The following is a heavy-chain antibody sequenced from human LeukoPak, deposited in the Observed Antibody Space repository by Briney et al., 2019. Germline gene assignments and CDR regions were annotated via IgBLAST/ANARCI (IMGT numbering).Heavy chain of an antibody. CDR3: ASPMVRGVIIPDY. CDR1: GFTFSSYG. V-gene: IGHV3-33*01. D-gene: IGHD3-10*01. Sequence: AGGSLRLSCAASGFTFSSYGMHWVRQAPGKGLEWVAVIWYDGSNKYYADSVKGRSTISRDNSKNTLYLQMNSLRAEDTAVYYCASPMVRGVIIPDYWGQGTLVTVSS. J-gene: IGHJ4*02. CDR2: IWYDGSNK.